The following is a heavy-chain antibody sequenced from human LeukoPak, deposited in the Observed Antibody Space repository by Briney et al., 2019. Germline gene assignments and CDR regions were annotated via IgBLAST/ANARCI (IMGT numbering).Heavy chain of an antibody. V-gene: IGHV3-30*04. D-gene: IGHD3-16*01. J-gene: IGHJ2*01. CDR2: ISTDGSHK. Sequence: GGSLRLSCAVSGFTFSSFPFHWVRQAPGKGLEWVAAISTDGSHKYHGDSVKGRFTISRDNPMNTLYQQMNGLGPDDTAVYYCARSLIPGRWYFDLWGRGTLVTVSS. CDR3: ARSLIPGRWYFDL. CDR1: GFTFSSFP.